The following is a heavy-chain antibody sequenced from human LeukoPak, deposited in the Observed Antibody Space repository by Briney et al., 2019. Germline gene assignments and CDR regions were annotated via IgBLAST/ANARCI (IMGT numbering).Heavy chain of an antibody. V-gene: IGHV3-30*18. CDR1: GFTFSTYG. CDR3: AKGGGTGYSSSWYSN. D-gene: IGHD6-13*01. Sequence: GRSLRLSCAASGFTFSTYGMHWVRQAPGKGLEWVAVISFDRSNKFYADSVKGRFTISRDNSKNTLYLQMNSLRPEDTALYYCAKGGGTGYSSSWYSNWGQGTLVTVSS. J-gene: IGHJ4*02. CDR2: ISFDRSNK.